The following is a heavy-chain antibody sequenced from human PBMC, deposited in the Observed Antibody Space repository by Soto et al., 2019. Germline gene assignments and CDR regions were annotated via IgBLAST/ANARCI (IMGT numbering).Heavy chain of an antibody. V-gene: IGHV4-30-4*01. Sequence: SETLSLTCTVSGGSISSGDYYWSWIRQPPGKGLEWIGYIYYSGSTYYNPSLKSRVTISVDTSKNQFSLKPSSVTAADTAVYYCARAHAVLRFLEWLSMFDYWGQGTLVTVSS. CDR2: IYYSGST. J-gene: IGHJ4*02. CDR1: GGSISSGDYY. D-gene: IGHD3-3*01. CDR3: ARAHAVLRFLEWLSMFDY.